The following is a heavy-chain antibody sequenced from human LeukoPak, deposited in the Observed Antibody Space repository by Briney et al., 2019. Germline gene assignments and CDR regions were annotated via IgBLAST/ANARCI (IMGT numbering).Heavy chain of an antibody. CDR3: ARDSSGWYLPPDY. D-gene: IGHD6-19*01. CDR1: GYTFTSYA. Sequence: ASVKVSCKASGYTFTSYAISWVRQAPGQGLEWMGWISAYNGNTKYAQKLQGRVTMTTDTSTSTAYMELRSLGSDDTAVYYCARDSSGWYLPPDYWGQGTLVTVSS. CDR2: ISAYNGNT. V-gene: IGHV1-18*01. J-gene: IGHJ4*02.